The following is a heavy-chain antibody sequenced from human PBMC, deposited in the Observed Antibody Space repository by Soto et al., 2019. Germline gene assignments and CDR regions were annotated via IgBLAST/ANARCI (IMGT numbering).Heavy chain of an antibody. V-gene: IGHV2-5*02. D-gene: IGHD5-12*01. Sequence: QITLKESGPALVRPTQTLTLTCSFSGFSLTTRGVAVGWIRQPPGKALEWLALIFWDDDKWYSPSLRSRLTITEDTSKNQVVLTMPNMDPVDTATYYCAHRSRGDAYYFDQWGQGTLVTVSS. CDR2: IFWDDDK. CDR3: AHRSRGDAYYFDQ. CDR1: GFSLTTRGVA. J-gene: IGHJ4*02.